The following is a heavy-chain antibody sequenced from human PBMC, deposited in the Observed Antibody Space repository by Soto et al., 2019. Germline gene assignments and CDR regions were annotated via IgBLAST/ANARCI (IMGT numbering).Heavy chain of an antibody. Sequence: GGSLRLSCAASGFTFSSYSMNWVRQAPGKGLEWVSYISSSSSTIYYADSVKGRFTISRDNAKNSLYLQMNSLRDEDTAVYYCATTREAKYYDFWSGYQEAFSYNYFDYWGQGTLVTVSS. J-gene: IGHJ4*02. D-gene: IGHD3-3*01. CDR1: GFTFSSYS. CDR3: ATTREAKYYDFWSGYQEAFSYNYFDY. CDR2: ISSSSSTI. V-gene: IGHV3-48*02.